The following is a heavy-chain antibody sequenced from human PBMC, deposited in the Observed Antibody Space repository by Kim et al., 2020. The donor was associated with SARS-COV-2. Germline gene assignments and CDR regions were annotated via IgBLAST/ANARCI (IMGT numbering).Heavy chain of an antibody. CDR3: ARKGGVVTSMDV. CDR2: ISGSGGST. V-gene: IGHV3-23*01. CDR1: GFTFSSYA. J-gene: IGHJ6*02. Sequence: GGSLRLSCAASGFTFSSYAMSWVRQAPGKGLEWVSAISGSGGSTYYADSVKGRFTISRDNSKNTLYLQMNSLRAEDTAVYYCARKGGVVTSMDVWGQGTTVTVSS. D-gene: IGHD3-3*01.